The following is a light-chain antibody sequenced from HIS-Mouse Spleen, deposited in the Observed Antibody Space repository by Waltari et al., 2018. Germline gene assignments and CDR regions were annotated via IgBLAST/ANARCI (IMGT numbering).Light chain of an antibody. CDR1: SSNIGSNY. J-gene: IGLJ3*02. V-gene: IGLV1-47*01. CDR3: AAWDDSLSGPV. Sequence: QSVLTQPPSASGTPGQRVTISCSGSSSNIGSNYVYWYQQLPGPAPKLPIYRNNRLPSGATDRFSGSKSGTSASLAISGLRSEDEADYYCAAWDDSLSGPVFGGGTKLTVL. CDR2: RNN.